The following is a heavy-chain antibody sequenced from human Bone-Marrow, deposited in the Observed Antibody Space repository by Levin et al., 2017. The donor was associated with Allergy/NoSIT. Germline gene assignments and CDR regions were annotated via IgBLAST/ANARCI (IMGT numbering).Heavy chain of an antibody. CDR1: GVTVSSNY. V-gene: IGHV3-53*01. J-gene: IGHJ4*02. CDR3: ARGNSGSGSHLLYFDY. D-gene: IGHD3-10*01. CDR2: IYSGGNT. Sequence: GESLKISCAASGVTVSSNYMSWVRQAPGKGLEWVSVIYSGGNTYNADSVKGRFTISRDNSKNTLYLQMNSLRAEDTAVYYCARGNSGSGSHLLYFDYWGQGTLVTVSS.